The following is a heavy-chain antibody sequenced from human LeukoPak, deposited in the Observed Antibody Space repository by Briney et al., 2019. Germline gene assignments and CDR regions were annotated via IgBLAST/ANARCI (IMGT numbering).Heavy chain of an antibody. D-gene: IGHD5-12*01. CDR1: GFTFSSYW. CDR3: ARDRRGYSGYDPGWFDP. Sequence: GGSLRLSCVASGFTFSSYWMHWVRQAPGKGLVWVSRINSDGYSTSYADSVKGRFTISRDNAKNTVYLQMNSLRAEDTAVYYCARDRRGYSGYDPGWFDPRGQGTLVTVSS. V-gene: IGHV3-74*01. CDR2: INSDGYST. J-gene: IGHJ5*02.